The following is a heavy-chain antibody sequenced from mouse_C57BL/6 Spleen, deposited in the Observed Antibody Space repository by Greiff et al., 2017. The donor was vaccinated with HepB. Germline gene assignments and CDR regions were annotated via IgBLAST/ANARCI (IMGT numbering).Heavy chain of an antibody. Sequence: EVQRVESGGDLVKPGGSLKLSCAASGFTFSSYGMSWVRQTPDKRLEWVATISSGGSYTYYPDSVKGRFTISRDNAKNTLYLQMSSLKSEDTAMYYCARGGDGGDFDYWGQGTTLTVSS. V-gene: IGHV5-6*01. CDR3: ARGGDGGDFDY. CDR2: ISSGGSYT. CDR1: GFTFSSYG. J-gene: IGHJ2*01.